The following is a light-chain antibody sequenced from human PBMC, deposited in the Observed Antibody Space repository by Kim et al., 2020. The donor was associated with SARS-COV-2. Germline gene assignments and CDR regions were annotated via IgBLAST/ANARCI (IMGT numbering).Light chain of an antibody. CDR3: QSYDSSKWV. CDR2: EDN. V-gene: IGLV6-57*03. J-gene: IGLJ3*02. CDR1: SGSIASNY. Sequence: GKTVTIACNRSSGSIASNYVQWYQQRPGSAPTTVIYEDNQRPSGVPDRFSGSIDSSSNSASLTISGLKTEDEADYYCQSYDSSKWVFGGGTQLTVL.